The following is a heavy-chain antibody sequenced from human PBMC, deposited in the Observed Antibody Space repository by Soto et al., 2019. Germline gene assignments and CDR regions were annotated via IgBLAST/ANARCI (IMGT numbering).Heavy chain of an antibody. CDR1: GYTLTELS. CDR3: ATVTPFIVLMVYAPSLYPNDAFDI. Sequence: DSVKVSCNVSGYTLTELSMHWVRQAPGKGLEWMGGFDPEDGETIYAQKFQGRVTMTEDTSTDTAYMELSSLRSEDTAVYYCATVTPFIVLMVYAPSLYPNDAFDIWGQGTMVTVSS. D-gene: IGHD2-8*01. V-gene: IGHV1-24*01. CDR2: FDPEDGET. J-gene: IGHJ3*02.